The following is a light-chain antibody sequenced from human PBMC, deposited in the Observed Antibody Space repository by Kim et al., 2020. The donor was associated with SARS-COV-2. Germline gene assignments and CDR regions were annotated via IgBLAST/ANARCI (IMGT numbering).Light chain of an antibody. V-gene: IGKV3-11*01. CDR1: QRVSSY. Sequence: GERASLSCRGSQRVSSYLTWYQQKPGQAPRLLIYDASNRATGSPARLSGSGSGTDFTHNISSLEPEDFAVYYSQERSNWPPMYTIGQGTKLEI. CDR3: QERSNWPPMYT. J-gene: IGKJ2*01. CDR2: DAS.